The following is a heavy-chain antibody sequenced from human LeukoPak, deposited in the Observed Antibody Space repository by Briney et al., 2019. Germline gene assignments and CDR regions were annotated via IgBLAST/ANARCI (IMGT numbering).Heavy chain of an antibody. V-gene: IGHV1-2*02. D-gene: IGHD4-17*01. CDR3: ARDTVTVTTPYFGW. CDR1: GYTFTGYY. CDR2: INSDSGGT. J-gene: IGHJ4*02. Sequence: SVTLSCKSSGYTFTGYYIAWVRQAPGQGLEWMGWINSDSGGTNYAQKFQGRVTMTRDTSNSTAYMELSSLRSDDTAFYYCARDTVTVTTPYFGWWGQGTLVTVPS.